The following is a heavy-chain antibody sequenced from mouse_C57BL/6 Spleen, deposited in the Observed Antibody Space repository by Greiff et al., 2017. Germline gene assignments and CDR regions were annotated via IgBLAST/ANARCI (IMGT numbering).Heavy chain of an antibody. CDR2: IHPNSGST. V-gene: IGHV1-64*01. D-gene: IGHD2-4*01. CDR3: ASRGASTMIRNYFDY. Sequence: VQLQPPGAELVKPGASVKLSCKASGYTFTSYWMHWVKQRPGQGLEWIGMIHPNSGSTNYNEKFKSKATLTVDKSSSTAYMQLSSLTSEDSAVYDCASRGASTMIRNYFDYWGQGTTLTVSA. CDR1: GYTFTSYW. J-gene: IGHJ2*01.